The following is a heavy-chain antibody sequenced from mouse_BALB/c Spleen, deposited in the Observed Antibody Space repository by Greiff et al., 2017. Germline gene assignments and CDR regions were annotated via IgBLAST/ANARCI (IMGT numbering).Heavy chain of an antibody. CDR3: ARHYGSEAWFAY. D-gene: IGHD1-1*01. CDR2: ISNGGGST. V-gene: IGHV5-12-2*01. Sequence: EVKLMESGGGLVQPGGSLKLSCAASGFTFSSYTMSWVRQTPEKRLEWVAYISNGGGSTYYPDTVKGRFTISRDNAKNTLYLQMSSLKSEDTAMYYCARHYGSEAWFAYWGQGTLVTVSA. J-gene: IGHJ3*01. CDR1: GFTFSSYT.